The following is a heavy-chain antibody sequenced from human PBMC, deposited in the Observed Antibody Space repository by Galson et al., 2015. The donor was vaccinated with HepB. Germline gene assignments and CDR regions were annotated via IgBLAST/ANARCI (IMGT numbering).Heavy chain of an antibody. CDR3: ARDLYIRAGGGGGSFLGY. CDR2: ISYDGSNK. Sequence: SLRLSCAASGFTFSSYAMHWVRQAPGKGLEWVAVISYDGSNKYYADSVKGRFTISRDNSKNTLYLQMNSLRAEDTAVYYCARDLYIRAGGGGGSFLGYWGQGTPVTVSS. V-gene: IGHV3-30*04. J-gene: IGHJ4*02. D-gene: IGHD1-26*01. CDR1: GFTFSSYA.